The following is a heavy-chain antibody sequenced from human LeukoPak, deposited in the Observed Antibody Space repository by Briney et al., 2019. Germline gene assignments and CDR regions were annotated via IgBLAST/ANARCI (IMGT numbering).Heavy chain of an antibody. CDR2: ISGSGTTT. Sequence: GGSLRLSCAASGFTFSDHYMDWVRLATGKGLEWVSGISGSGTTTSYADSVKGRFTISRDNSKNTLYLQINSLRAEDTAVYYCAKGNRPVTAMVVLDYWGQGTLVTVSS. CDR1: GFTFSDHY. J-gene: IGHJ4*02. V-gene: IGHV3-23*01. D-gene: IGHD2-21*02. CDR3: AKGNRPVTAMVVLDY.